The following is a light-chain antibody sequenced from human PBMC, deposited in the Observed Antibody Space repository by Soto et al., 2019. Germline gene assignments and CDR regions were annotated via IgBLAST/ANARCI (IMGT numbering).Light chain of an antibody. Sequence: QPVLTQSSSASASLGSSVKLTCTLSSGQSTYIIAWHQQQPGKAPRYLMKVERSGTYNRGSGIPDRFSGSSSGADRYLTVSNLQFEDEADYYCETWDHYTPVVFGGGTKLTVL. CDR1: SGQSTYI. V-gene: IGLV4-60*02. CDR2: VERSGTY. J-gene: IGLJ2*01. CDR3: ETWDHYTPVV.